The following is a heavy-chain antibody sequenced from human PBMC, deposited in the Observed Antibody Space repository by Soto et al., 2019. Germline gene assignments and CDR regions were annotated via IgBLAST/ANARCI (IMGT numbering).Heavy chain of an antibody. V-gene: IGHV3-33*01. D-gene: IGHD2-2*01. CDR1: GFTFSSYG. CDR3: AREGTDQLPLNWFDP. J-gene: IGHJ5*02. CDR2: IWYDGSNK. Sequence: PGGSLRLSCAASGFTFSSYGMHWVRQAPGKGLEWVAVIWYDGSNKYYADSVKGRFTISRDNSKNTLYLQMNSLRAEDTAVYYCAREGTDQLPLNWFDPWGQGTLVTVSS.